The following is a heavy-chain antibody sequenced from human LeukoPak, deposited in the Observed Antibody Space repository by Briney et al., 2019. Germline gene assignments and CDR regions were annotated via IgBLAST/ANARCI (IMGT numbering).Heavy chain of an antibody. V-gene: IGHV4-39*07. Sequence: SETLSLTCTVSGGSVNSNNYYWAWVRQPPGKGLEWIASIYYSGTTYYNPSLKSRVTISVDTSKNQFSLKVSSVTAADTAVYYCAREKNGNEPFDYWGQGTLVTVSS. J-gene: IGHJ4*02. CDR1: GGSVNSNNYY. CDR2: IYYSGTT. D-gene: IGHD4-23*01. CDR3: AREKNGNEPFDY.